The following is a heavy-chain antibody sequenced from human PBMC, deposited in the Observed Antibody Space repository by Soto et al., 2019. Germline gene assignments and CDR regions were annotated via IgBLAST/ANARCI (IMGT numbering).Heavy chain of an antibody. CDR3: ARLEEGATDAYYYYGMDV. CDR2: IDPSDSYT. J-gene: IGHJ6*02. D-gene: IGHD1-26*01. Sequence: GESLKSSCSGSGYSLTSYWISWVRQMPGKGLEWMGRIDPSDSYTNYSPSFQGHVTISADKSVSTAYLQWSSLKASDTAMYYCARLEEGATDAYYYYGMDVWGQGTTVPVSS. V-gene: IGHV5-10-1*01. CDR1: GYSLTSYW.